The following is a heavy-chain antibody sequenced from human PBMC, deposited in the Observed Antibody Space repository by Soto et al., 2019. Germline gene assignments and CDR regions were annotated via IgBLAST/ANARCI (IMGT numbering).Heavy chain of an antibody. V-gene: IGHV4-31*03. CDR1: GGSISSGGYY. CDR3: ARDAAAAGRFDP. J-gene: IGHJ5*02. CDR2: IYYSGST. Sequence: QVQLQVSGPGLVKPSQTLSLTCTVSGGSISSGGYYWSWIRQHPGKGLEWIGYIYYSGSTYYNPSLKRRVTISVDTSKNQFSLKLSSVTAADTAVYYCARDAAAAGRFDPWGQGTLVTVSS. D-gene: IGHD6-13*01.